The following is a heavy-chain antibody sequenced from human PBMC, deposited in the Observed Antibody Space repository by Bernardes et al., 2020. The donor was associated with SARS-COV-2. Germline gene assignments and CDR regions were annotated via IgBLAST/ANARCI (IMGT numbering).Heavy chain of an antibody. D-gene: IGHD2-15*01. CDR2: MYPSGST. Sequence: SETLSLTCTVSGGSISSAGHYWSWIRQHPGKGLEWIGYMYPSGSTYYTPSLKSRVTISVDTSKNQFSLKLTSVTAADTAVYYCVSCYSGNWFDPWGQGTLVTVSS. CDR1: GGSISSAGHY. CDR3: VSCYSGNWFDP. V-gene: IGHV4-31*03. J-gene: IGHJ5*02.